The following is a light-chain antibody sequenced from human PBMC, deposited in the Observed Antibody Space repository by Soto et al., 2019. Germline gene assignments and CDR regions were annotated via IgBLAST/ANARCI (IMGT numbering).Light chain of an antibody. Sequence: DIQMTQSPSTLSASVGDRVTITCRASQSISYYLAWYQVKPGEAPKLLIYKASVLDSGATARFSGSGSGTDFTLTISSLQPDDFAAYFCQYYNNYLYTVGQGTKLEIK. CDR3: QYYNNYLYT. J-gene: IGKJ2*01. V-gene: IGKV1-5*03. CDR2: KAS. CDR1: QSISYY.